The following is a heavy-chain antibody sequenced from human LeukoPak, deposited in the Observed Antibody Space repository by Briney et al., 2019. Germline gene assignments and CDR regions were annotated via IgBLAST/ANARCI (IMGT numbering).Heavy chain of an antibody. V-gene: IGHV5-51*01. Sequence: GESLKISCQGSGYTFRNYWIGWVRQMPGKGLEWMGIIYPRDSDTRYSPSFQGQVTISADQSINTAYLQWRTLKSSDTAMYFCAKPSGSGTYDFHVWGQGTMVTVSS. CDR2: IYPRDSDT. CDR1: GYTFRNYW. D-gene: IGHD1-26*01. J-gene: IGHJ3*01. CDR3: AKPSGSGTYDFHV.